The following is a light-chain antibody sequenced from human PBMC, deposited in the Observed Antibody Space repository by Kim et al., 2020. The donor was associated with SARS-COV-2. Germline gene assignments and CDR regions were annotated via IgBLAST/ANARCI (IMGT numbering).Light chain of an antibody. CDR2: GAS. CDR1: QSVSSSY. J-gene: IGKJ3*01. Sequence: EIVLTQSPGTLSLSPGERATLSCRASQSVSSSYLAWYQQKPGQAPRLLIYGASSRATGIPDRFSGSGSGTDFTLTISRLEPEDFAVYYCQQYSSSHTFGRGTKVDIK. V-gene: IGKV3-20*01. CDR3: QQYSSSHT.